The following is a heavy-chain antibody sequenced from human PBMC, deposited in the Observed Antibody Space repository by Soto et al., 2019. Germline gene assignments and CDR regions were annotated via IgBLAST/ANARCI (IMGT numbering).Heavy chain of an antibody. CDR2: ISAYNGNT. CDR1: GYTFTSYG. Sequence: GASVKVSCKASGYTFTSYGISWVEQAPGQGLEWMGWISAYNGNTNYAQKLQGRVTMTTDTSTSTAYMELRSLRSDDAAVYYCARDQVKIYYYYGMDVWGQGTTVTVSS. CDR3: ARDQVKIYYYYGMDV. J-gene: IGHJ6*02. V-gene: IGHV1-18*01.